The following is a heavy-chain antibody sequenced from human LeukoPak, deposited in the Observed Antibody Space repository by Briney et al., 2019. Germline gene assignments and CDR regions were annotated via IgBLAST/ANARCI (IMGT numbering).Heavy chain of an antibody. D-gene: IGHD6-6*01. V-gene: IGHV1-69*13. CDR1: GGTFSSYA. Sequence: ASVEVSCKASGGTFSSYAIGWVRQAPGQGLEWMGGIIPIFGTANYAQKFQGRVTITADESTSTAYMELSSLRSEDTAVYYCARDLAARPGWFDPWGQGTLVTVSS. CDR3: ARDLAARPGWFDP. CDR2: IIPIFGTA. J-gene: IGHJ5*02.